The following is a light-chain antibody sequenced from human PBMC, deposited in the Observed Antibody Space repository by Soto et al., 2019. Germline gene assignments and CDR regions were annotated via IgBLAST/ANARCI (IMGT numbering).Light chain of an antibody. J-gene: IGLJ1*01. CDR3: SSYTSTITPCV. CDR1: SSDVGGYNY. CDR2: EVS. Sequence: QSALTQPASLSVSPRQSITISFTGTSSDVGGYNYVSWYQHHPGKAPKLIIYEVSHRPSGASNHFSGYKSGNTASLTISGLQAEDEADYYCSSYTSTITPCVFGTGTKVTVL. V-gene: IGLV2-14*01.